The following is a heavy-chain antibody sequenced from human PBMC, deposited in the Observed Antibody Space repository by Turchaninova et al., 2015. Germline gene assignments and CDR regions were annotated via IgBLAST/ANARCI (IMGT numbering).Heavy chain of an antibody. CDR1: GGSISSSSYY. V-gene: IGHV4-39*01. D-gene: IGHD5-24*01. CDR2: IYFSGST. Sequence: LQLQESGPGLVKPSQTPSLTCTVPGGSISSSSYYWGRVRPPPVPGLECIGTIYFSGSTYYNPSLKSRVTISVDTSKNQFSLRLTSVTAADTAVYYCARHSGIRAWLQANFDNWGQGTLVTVSS. CDR3: ARHSGIRAWLQANFDN. J-gene: IGHJ4*02.